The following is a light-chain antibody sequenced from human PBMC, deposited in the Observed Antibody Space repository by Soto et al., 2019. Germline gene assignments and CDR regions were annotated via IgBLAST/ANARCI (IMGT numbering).Light chain of an antibody. Sequence: AIRMTQSPSSLSASTGDRVTITCRASQGISSYLAWYQQKPGKAPKLLIYAASTFQSGVPSRFSGSGSGTDFTLASKCLQSEDFATYYCQQYYSYHRTFGQGNKVEIK. CDR3: QQYYSYHRT. CDR2: AAS. J-gene: IGKJ1*01. CDR1: QGISSY. V-gene: IGKV1-8*01.